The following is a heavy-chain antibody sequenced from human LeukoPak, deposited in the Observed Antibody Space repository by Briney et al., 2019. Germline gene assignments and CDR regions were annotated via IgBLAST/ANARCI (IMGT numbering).Heavy chain of an antibody. V-gene: IGHV4-34*01. CDR2: ISHSGTT. CDR1: GGSFSGYY. CDR3: ARGVSDQN. J-gene: IGHJ4*02. Sequence: SETLSLTCAVYGGSFSGYYWSWIRQSPGKGLEWIGEISHSGTTYYNPSLKSRVTISLDTSKNQSFLKLTSVTAADTAVYYCARGVSDQNWGQGTLVTVSS.